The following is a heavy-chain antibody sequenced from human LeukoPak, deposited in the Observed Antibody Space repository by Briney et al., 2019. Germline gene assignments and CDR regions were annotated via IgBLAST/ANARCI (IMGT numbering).Heavy chain of an antibody. Sequence: ASVKVSCKASGYSFTGYYMHWVRQAPGQGLEWMGWINPNSGGTKYAQKFQGRVTMTRDTSISIVYMELTRLRFDDTAVYYCAREHSGCDTTAWGQGTLVTVSS. J-gene: IGHJ5*02. CDR2: INPNSGGT. CDR3: AREHSGCDTTA. V-gene: IGHV1-2*02. D-gene: IGHD4-17*01. CDR1: GYSFTGYY.